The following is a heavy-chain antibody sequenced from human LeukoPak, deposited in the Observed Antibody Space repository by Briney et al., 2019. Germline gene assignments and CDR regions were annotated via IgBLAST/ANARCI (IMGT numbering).Heavy chain of an antibody. CDR1: AYSISSSNW. CDR3: VKKVAGVAWIDS. Sequence: SETLSLTCAVSAYSISSSNWWAWIRQPPGKGLEWIGYIYYSGSTYYNPSLKSRVTMSVDTSKNQFSLKLSSVTAVDTAVYYCVKKVAGVAWIDSWGQGTLVTVSS. D-gene: IGHD7-27*01. J-gene: IGHJ5*01. V-gene: IGHV4-28*01. CDR2: IYYSGST.